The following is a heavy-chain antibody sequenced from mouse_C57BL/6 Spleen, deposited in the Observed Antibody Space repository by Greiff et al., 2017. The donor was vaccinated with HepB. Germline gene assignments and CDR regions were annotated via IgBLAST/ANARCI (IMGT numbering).Heavy chain of an antibody. D-gene: IGHD2-12*01. Sequence: QVQLKDSGAELVKPGASVKLSCKASGYTFTEYTIHWVKQRSGQGLEWIGWFYPGSGSIKYNEKFKDKATLTADKSSSTVYMELSRLTAEDSAVYFCARHEEGLYPGYAMDYWGQGTSVTVSS. J-gene: IGHJ4*01. CDR3: ARHEEGLYPGYAMDY. CDR1: GYTFTEYT. CDR2: FYPGSGSI. V-gene: IGHV1-62-2*01.